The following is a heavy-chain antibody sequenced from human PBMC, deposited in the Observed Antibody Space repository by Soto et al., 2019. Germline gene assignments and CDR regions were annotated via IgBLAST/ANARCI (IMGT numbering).Heavy chain of an antibody. J-gene: IGHJ2*01. CDR2: TYYRSTWYN. CDR3: ARDGSGIHWYFEV. D-gene: IGHD6-19*01. Sequence: QVQLQQSGPGLVKPSQTLSLMCDISGDSVSSVTATWSWIRQSPSTGLEWLGRTYYRSTWYNEYAVSAHSRIVITPDTSKNHLSLPRNSLTPEYTATYFCARDGSGIHWYFEVGGRGTLVTVSS. V-gene: IGHV6-1*01. CDR1: GDSVSSVTAT.